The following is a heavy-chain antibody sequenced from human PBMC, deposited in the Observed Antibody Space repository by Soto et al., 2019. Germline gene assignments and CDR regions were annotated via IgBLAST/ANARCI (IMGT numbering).Heavy chain of an antibody. V-gene: IGHV3-33*01. CDR3: ARDKSGYCGSTSCLPHYYMDV. Sequence: GGSLRLSCAASGFTFSSYGMHWVRQAPGKGLEWVAVIWYDGSNKYYADSVKGRFTISRDNSKNTLYLQMNSLRAEDTAVYYCARDKSGYCGSTSCLPHYYMDVWGKGTTVTVSS. J-gene: IGHJ6*03. CDR2: IWYDGSNK. D-gene: IGHD2-2*03. CDR1: GFTFSSYG.